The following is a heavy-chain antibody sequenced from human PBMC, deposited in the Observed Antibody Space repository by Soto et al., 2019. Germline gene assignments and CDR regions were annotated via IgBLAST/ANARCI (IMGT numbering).Heavy chain of an antibody. D-gene: IGHD3-3*01. J-gene: IGHJ6*02. CDR1: GGPISSYY. CDR3: ARGRGYDFWSGYSQSNYYYYGMDV. V-gene: IGHV4-59*07. CDR2: IYYSGST. Sequence: SDTLSLTSTVAGGPISSYYWSWLRQPPGKGLEWIGYIYYSGSTNYNPSLKSRVTISVDTSKNQFSLKLSSVTAADTAVYYCARGRGYDFWSGYSQSNYYYYGMDVWGQGTTVTVS.